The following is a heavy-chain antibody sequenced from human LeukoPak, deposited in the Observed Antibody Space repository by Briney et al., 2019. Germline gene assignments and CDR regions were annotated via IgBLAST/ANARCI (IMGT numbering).Heavy chain of an antibody. Sequence: PSETLSLTCAVYGGSFSGYYWSWIRQPPGKGLEWIGEINHSGRTNYNPSLKSRVTISVDTSKNQFSLKLSSVTAADTAVYYCAGTYDRGHNWFDPWGQGTLVTVSS. D-gene: IGHD3-9*01. J-gene: IGHJ5*02. CDR3: AGTYDRGHNWFDP. V-gene: IGHV4-34*01. CDR1: GGSFSGYY. CDR2: INHSGRT.